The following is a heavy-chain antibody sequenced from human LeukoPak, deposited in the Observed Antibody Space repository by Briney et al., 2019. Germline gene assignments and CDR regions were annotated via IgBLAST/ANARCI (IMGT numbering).Heavy chain of an antibody. D-gene: IGHD3-22*01. CDR2: ISTGGST. J-gene: IGHJ4*02. V-gene: IGHV3-53*01. CDR1: GLTVSRHC. Sequence: GGSLRLSCAASGLTVSRHCMTWVRQAPGKGLEWLSVISTGGSTNYADSVKGRFTISRDSSKNTLFLQMNSLRADDTAVYYCARDDYYDSSGLDYWGQGTLVTVSS. CDR3: ARDDYYDSSGLDY.